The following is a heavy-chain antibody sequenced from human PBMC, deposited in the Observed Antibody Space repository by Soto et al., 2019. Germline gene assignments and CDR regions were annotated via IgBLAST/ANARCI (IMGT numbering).Heavy chain of an antibody. CDR2: ISPYTGET. J-gene: IGHJ4*02. V-gene: IGHV1-18*04. CDR3: AKEVGYNAGLDY. D-gene: IGHD5-12*01. Sequence: ASVKVSCKTSGYSFATSGISWVRQAPGQGPEWMGWISPYTGETKYARNLQGRVTLTAETSTRTAYMELRSLRSDDTAIYYCAKEVGYNAGLDYWGQGTLVTVSS. CDR1: GYSFATSG.